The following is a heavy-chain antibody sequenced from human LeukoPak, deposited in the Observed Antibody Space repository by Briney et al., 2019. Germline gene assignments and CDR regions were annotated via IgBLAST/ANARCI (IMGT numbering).Heavy chain of an antibody. V-gene: IGHV1-2*02. CDR2: INPNSGGT. CDR1: GYTFTGYY. CDR3: ARERFTGSSWQLYYFDY. J-gene: IGHJ4*02. D-gene: IGHD6-13*01. Sequence: ASVKVSCKASGYTFTGYYMHWVRQAPGQGLEWMGWINPNSGGTNYAQKLQGRVTMTRDTSTSTVYMELSSLRSEDTALYYCARERFTGSSWQLYYFDYWGQGTLVTVSS.